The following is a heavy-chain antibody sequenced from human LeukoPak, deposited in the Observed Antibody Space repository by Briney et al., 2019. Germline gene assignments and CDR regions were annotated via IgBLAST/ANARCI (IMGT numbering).Heavy chain of an antibody. D-gene: IGHD2-2*01. CDR3: ARANFLYCSSTTCLFDY. CDR2: INPNSGDT. V-gene: IGHV1-2*02. J-gene: IGHJ4*02. Sequence: GASVKVSCKASGYTFTDYYLHWVRQAPGQGFEWMGWINPNSGDTNYAQKFQGRVTMTRDTSISTAHMAMSRLRSADTAVYYCARANFLYCSSTTCLFDYWGQGTLVTVSS. CDR1: GYTFTDYY.